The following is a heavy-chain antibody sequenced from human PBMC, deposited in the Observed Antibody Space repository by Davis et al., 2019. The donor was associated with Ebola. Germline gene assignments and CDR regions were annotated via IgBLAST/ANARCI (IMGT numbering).Heavy chain of an antibody. J-gene: IGHJ5*02. Sequence: MPSETLSLTCAVYGGSFSGYYWSWIRQPPGKGLEWIGEINHSGSTNYNPSLKSRVTISVDTSKNQFSLQLNSVTPEDTAVYYCARSYCSGGSCYSPWGQGTLVTVSS. CDR1: GGSFSGYY. V-gene: IGHV4-34*01. CDR2: INHSGST. D-gene: IGHD2-15*01. CDR3: ARSYCSGGSCYSP.